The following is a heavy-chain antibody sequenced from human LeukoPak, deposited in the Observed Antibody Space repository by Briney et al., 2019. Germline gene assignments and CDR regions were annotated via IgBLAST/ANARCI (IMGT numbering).Heavy chain of an antibody. Sequence: ASVKVSCKASGYTVSSYGISWGRQAPGQRLEWMGWISAYNGNTKYAQKFQGRVTMTTDTSTSTAFMELRSLISDDTAVYYCARDRVGEVVVAATSDYWGQGTLVTVSS. CDR2: ISAYNGNT. V-gene: IGHV1-18*01. CDR3: ARDRVGEVVVAATSDY. CDR1: GYTVSSYG. D-gene: IGHD2-15*01. J-gene: IGHJ4*02.